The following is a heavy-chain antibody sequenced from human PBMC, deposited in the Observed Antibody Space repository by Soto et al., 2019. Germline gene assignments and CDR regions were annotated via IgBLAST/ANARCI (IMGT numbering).Heavy chain of an antibody. CDR2: ISYDGSNT. V-gene: IGHV3-30-3*01. CDR1: GFTFSSYA. CDR3: ARDLGAYSSSGRYDYGMDV. Sequence: QVQLVEPGGGVVQPGRSLILSSAASGFTFSSYAMHWVRQAPGKGLEGVAVISYDGSNTYYADSVKGRFTIYRDNSKHTLYVQMSSLRAEDTAVYYWARDLGAYSSSGRYDYGMDVWGEGTTVTVSS. D-gene: IGHD6-13*01. J-gene: IGHJ6*04.